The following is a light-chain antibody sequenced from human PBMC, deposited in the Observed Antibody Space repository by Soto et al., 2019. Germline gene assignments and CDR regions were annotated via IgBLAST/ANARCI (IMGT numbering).Light chain of an antibody. V-gene: IGLV2-11*01. CDR1: SSDVGGYNY. CDR2: DVS. J-gene: IGLJ2*01. Sequence: QSVLTQPRSVSGSPGQSVTISCTGTSSDVGGYNYVSWYQQHPGKAPKLIIYDVSKRPSGVPNRFSGSKSGNTASLTISGLQAEDEADYYCCSYVGSSSVVFGGGTKLTVL. CDR3: CSYVGSSSVV.